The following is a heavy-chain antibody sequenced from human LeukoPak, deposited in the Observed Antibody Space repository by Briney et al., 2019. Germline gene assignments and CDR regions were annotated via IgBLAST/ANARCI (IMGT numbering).Heavy chain of an antibody. Sequence: SETLSLTCTVPGGPISSHYWSWIRQPPGKGLEWIGYIYYSGSTNYNPSLKSRVTISVDTSKNQFSLKLSSVTAADTAVYYCARAVKYYYDSSGYPKWFDPWGQGTLVTGSS. D-gene: IGHD3-22*01. CDR1: GGPISSHY. CDR3: ARAVKYYYDSSGYPKWFDP. J-gene: IGHJ5*02. CDR2: IYYSGST. V-gene: IGHV4-59*11.